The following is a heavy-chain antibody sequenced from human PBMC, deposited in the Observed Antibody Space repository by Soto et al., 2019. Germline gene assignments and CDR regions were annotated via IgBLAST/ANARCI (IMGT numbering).Heavy chain of an antibody. V-gene: IGHV2-5*02. CDR3: SHEIPGLTGLDL. J-gene: IGHJ2*01. CDR1: GFSLTTSGVG. Sequence: QITLKESGPTLVKPTQTLTLTCSFSGFSLTTSGVGVAWIRQPPGEALVWLALIYGDDVKRYNSRLKNSLAIAKDTFKSQVVHTMTNMDPVNTGTYYSSHEIPGLTGLDLWGRGILVTLSS. CDR2: IYGDDVK.